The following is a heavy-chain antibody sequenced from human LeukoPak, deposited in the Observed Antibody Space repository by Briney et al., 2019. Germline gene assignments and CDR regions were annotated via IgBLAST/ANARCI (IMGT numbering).Heavy chain of an antibody. CDR2: IYYSGST. D-gene: IGHD3-22*01. V-gene: IGHV4-59*01. CDR3: ARDSRNYYDISGYSNWFDP. CDR1: GGSISSYY. Sequence: SETLSLTCTVSGGSISSYYWSWIRQPPGKGLEWIGYIYYSGSTNYNPSLKSRVTISVDTSKNQFSLKLSSVTAADTAVYYCARDSRNYYDISGYSNWFDPWGQGTLVTVCS. J-gene: IGHJ5*02.